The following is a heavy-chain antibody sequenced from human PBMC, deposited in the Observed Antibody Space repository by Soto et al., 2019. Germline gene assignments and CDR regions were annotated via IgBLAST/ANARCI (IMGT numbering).Heavy chain of an antibody. CDR2: IIPIFGTA. Sequence: SVKVPCKASAATFTSYAISWVRQAPGQGLEWMGGIIPIFGTANYAQKFQGRVTITADESTSTAYMELSSLRSEDTAVYYCATSNGYYYDSSGFPAIWYFDLWGRGTLVTVSS. D-gene: IGHD3-22*01. J-gene: IGHJ2*01. CDR3: ATSNGYYYDSSGFPAIWYFDL. CDR1: AATFTSYA. V-gene: IGHV1-69*01.